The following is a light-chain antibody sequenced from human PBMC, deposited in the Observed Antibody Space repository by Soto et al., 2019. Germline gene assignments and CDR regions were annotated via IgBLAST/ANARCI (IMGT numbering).Light chain of an antibody. CDR2: GAS. CDR3: QQYNNWYT. V-gene: IGKV3-15*01. J-gene: IGKJ2*01. CDR1: QSVNSN. Sequence: EIVMTQSPATLSVSPGERATLSCRASQSVNSNLAWYQQKPGQAPRLLIYGASTRATGIPARFSGSGSGTDFILTISSLQSEDFAVYYCQQYNNWYTFGQGTKLEIK.